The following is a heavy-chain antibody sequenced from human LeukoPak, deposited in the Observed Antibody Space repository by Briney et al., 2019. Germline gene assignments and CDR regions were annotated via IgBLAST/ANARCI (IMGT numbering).Heavy chain of an antibody. J-gene: IGHJ4*02. CDR2: IKSKSDGGTI. CDR1: GLTFSDAW. V-gene: IGHV3-15*01. CDR3: TTRRQDGW. D-gene: IGHD2-15*01. Sequence: GGSLRLSCVGSGLTFSDAWMSWVRQAPGKGLEWVGRIKSKSDGGTIDYAAPVKGRFTIPRDDSRNTLYLQMNSLKTEDTAVYYCTTRRQDGWWGQGTLVTVS.